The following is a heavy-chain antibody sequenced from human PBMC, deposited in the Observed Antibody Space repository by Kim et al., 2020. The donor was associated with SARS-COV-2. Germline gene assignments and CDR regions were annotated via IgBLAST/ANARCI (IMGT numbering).Heavy chain of an antibody. CDR1: GGSISSSSYY. V-gene: IGHV4-39*01. D-gene: IGHD6-6*01. Sequence: SETLSLTCTVSGGSISSSSYYWGWIRQPPGKGLEWIGSIYYSGSTYYNPSLKSRVTISVDTSKNQFSLKLSSVTAADTAVYYCARHVRSIAARPRVDYWGQGTLVTVSS. CDR3: ARHVRSIAARPRVDY. J-gene: IGHJ4*02. CDR2: IYYSGST.